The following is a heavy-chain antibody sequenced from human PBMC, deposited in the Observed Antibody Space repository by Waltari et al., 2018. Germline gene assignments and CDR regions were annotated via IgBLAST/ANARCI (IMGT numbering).Heavy chain of an antibody. CDR2: IIPVVGTA. J-gene: IGHJ4*02. D-gene: IGHD1-26*01. CDR3: ARIKESGRSRMGPFDY. V-gene: IGHV1-69*01. CDR1: GATFNTYA. Sequence: QVQLVQSGAEVKKPGSSVNVSCKASGATFNTYALTWVRQAPGQGLEWMGGIIPVVGTANYAQKFRGRVTITADESTSTVYMEVRSLTSEDTAVYYCARIKESGRSRMGPFDYWGQGTLVTVSS.